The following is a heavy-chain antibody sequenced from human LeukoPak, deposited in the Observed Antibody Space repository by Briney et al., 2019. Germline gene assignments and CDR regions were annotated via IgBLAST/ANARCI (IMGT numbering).Heavy chain of an antibody. CDR3: AKVGYCSGRSCYSASPFDY. Sequence: GGSLRLSCAASGFRFSSYAMSWVRQAPGKGLEWVSSISGSGGSTYYADSVKGRFTISRDNSKNTLYLQMNSLRDEDTAVYYCAKVGYCSGRSCYSASPFDYWGQGTLVSVSS. V-gene: IGHV3-23*01. CDR1: GFRFSSYA. CDR2: ISGSGGST. J-gene: IGHJ4*02. D-gene: IGHD2-15*01.